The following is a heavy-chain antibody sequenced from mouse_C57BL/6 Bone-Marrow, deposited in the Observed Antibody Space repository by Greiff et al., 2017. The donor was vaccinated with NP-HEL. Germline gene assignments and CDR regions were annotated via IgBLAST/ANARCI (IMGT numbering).Heavy chain of an antibody. CDR1: GYTFTDYY. CDR2: INPNNGGT. V-gene: IGHV1-26*01. Sequence: EVQLQQSGPELVKPGASVKISCKASGYTFTDYYMNWVKQSHGKSLEWIGDINPNNGGTSYNQKFKGKATLTVDKSSSTAYMELRSLTSEDSAVYYCARLHYDYDRAFAYWGQGTLVTVSA. CDR3: ARLHYDYDRAFAY. D-gene: IGHD2-4*01. J-gene: IGHJ3*01.